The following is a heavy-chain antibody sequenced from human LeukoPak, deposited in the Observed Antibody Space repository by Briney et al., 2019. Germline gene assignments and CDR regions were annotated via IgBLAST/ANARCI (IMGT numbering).Heavy chain of an antibody. D-gene: IGHD2-8*01. CDR2: IYYSGDT. Sequence: PSETLSLTCTVSGGSVSSGSYYWGWIRQPPGKGLEWIGYIYYSGDTNYNPSLESRVTISLDTSKNLFSLKLRSVTAADTAVYYCARDLGMSRRRASGVCYEDWGQGTLVTVSS. J-gene: IGHJ4*02. V-gene: IGHV4-61*01. CDR3: ARDLGMSRRRASGVCYED. CDR1: GGSVSSGSYY.